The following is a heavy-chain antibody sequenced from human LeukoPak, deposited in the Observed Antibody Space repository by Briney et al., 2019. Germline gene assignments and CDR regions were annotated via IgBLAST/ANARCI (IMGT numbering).Heavy chain of an antibody. J-gene: IGHJ6*02. Sequence: GGSLRLSCAASGFTFSSYSMNWVRQAPGKGLEWVSSISSSSSYIYYADSVKGRFTISRNNAKNSLYLQMNSLRAEDTAVYYCARAGRLAAAGTPFWYYYYGMDVWGQGTTVTVSS. D-gene: IGHD6-13*01. CDR2: ISSSSSYI. V-gene: IGHV3-21*01. CDR1: GFTFSSYS. CDR3: ARAGRLAAAGTPFWYYYYGMDV.